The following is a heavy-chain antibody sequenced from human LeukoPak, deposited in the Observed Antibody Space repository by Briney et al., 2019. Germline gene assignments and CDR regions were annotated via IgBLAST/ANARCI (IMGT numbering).Heavy chain of an antibody. J-gene: IGHJ6*03. D-gene: IGHD6-13*01. CDR1: GYTFTGYY. Sequence: ASVKVSCKASGYTFTGYYMHWVRQAPGQGLEWMGWINTNSGGTNYAQKFQGRVTMTRDTSISTAHMELSRLRSDDTAVYYCAKGYSSSWYRLYYYYYMDVWGKGTTVTVSS. V-gene: IGHV1-2*02. CDR2: INTNSGGT. CDR3: AKGYSSSWYRLYYYYYMDV.